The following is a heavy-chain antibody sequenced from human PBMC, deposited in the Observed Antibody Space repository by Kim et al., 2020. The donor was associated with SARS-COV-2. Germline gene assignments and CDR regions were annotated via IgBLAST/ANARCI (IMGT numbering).Heavy chain of an antibody. D-gene: IGHD3-9*01. J-gene: IGHJ4*02. V-gene: IGHV4-39*01. Sequence: SETLSLTCTVSGGSISNTNYYWAWIRQPPGKGLEWIGSVYFGGSAYYNPSLKSRVTISVDTSRNQFSLRLSSVTATDTAVYYCASLYYDVATGYQFDSWGQGTLVTVSS. CDR2: VYFGGSA. CDR1: GGSISNTNYY. CDR3: ASLYYDVATGYQFDS.